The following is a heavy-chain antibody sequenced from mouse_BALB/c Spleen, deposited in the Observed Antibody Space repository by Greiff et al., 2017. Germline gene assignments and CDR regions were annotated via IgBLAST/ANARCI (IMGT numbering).Heavy chain of an antibody. CDR3: ATIYYYGSSYAMDY. CDR1: GFNIKDYY. D-gene: IGHD1-1*01. V-gene: IGHV14-1*02. J-gene: IGHJ4*01. CDR2: IDPENGNT. Sequence: VQLKESGAELVRPGALVKLSCKASGFNIKDYYMHWVKQRPEQGLEWIGWIDPENGNTIYDPKFQGKASITADTSSNTAYLQLSSLTSEDTAVYYCATIYYYGSSYAMDYWGQGTSVTVS.